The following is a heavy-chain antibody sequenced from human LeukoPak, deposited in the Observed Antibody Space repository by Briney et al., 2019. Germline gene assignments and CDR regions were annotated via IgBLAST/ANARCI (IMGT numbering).Heavy chain of an antibody. CDR2: ISSNGDST. J-gene: IGHJ3*02. CDR3: VKQCWGGERAFDI. Sequence: GRSLRLSCSASGFTFSSYAMHWVRQAPDKGLEYVSTISSNGDSTNYADSVKGRFTISRDNSKNTLYLQMSSLRVEDTAVDYCVKQCWGGERAFDIWGQGTIVTVSA. CDR1: GFTFSSYA. V-gene: IGHV3-64D*09. D-gene: IGHD3-10*01.